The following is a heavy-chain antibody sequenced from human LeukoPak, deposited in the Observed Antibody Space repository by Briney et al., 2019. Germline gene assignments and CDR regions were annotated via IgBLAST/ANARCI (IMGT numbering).Heavy chain of an antibody. V-gene: IGHV3-66*02. J-gene: IGHJ4*02. CDR3: ARDHSGWYLDY. CDR2: IYSGGST. D-gene: IGHD6-19*01. CDR1: GFTVSSNY. Sequence: GGSLRLSCAASGFTVSSNYMSWVRQAPGKGLEWVSAIYSGGSTYYSDSVKGRFTISRDNSKNTLYLQMNSLRAEDTAVYYCARDHSGWYLDYWGQGTLVTVSS.